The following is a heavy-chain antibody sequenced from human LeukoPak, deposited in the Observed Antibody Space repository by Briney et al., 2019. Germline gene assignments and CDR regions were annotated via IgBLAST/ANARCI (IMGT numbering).Heavy chain of an antibody. J-gene: IGHJ3*02. CDR3: ARDEYNWNVDAFDI. D-gene: IGHD1-20*01. Sequence: GGSLRLSCAASGFTFSSHSMNWVRQAPGKGLEWVSSISSSSSYIYYADSVKGRFTISRDNAKNSLYLQMNSLRAEDTAVYYCARDEYNWNVDAFDIWGQGTVVTVSS. CDR2: ISSSSSYI. V-gene: IGHV3-21*01. CDR1: GFTFSSHS.